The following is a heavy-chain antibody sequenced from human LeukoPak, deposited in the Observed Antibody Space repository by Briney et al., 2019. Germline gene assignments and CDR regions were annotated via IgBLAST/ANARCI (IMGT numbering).Heavy chain of an antibody. CDR3: ARGPYCSGGSCYSRAEYFQH. V-gene: IGHV4-34*01. Sequence: PSETLSLTCAVYGGSFSGYYWSWIRQPPGKGLEWIGEINHSGSTNYNPSLKSRVTISVNTSKNQFSLKLSSVTAADTAVYYCARGPYCSGGSCYSRAEYFQHWGQGTLVTVSS. CDR2: INHSGST. J-gene: IGHJ1*01. CDR1: GGSFSGYY. D-gene: IGHD2-15*01.